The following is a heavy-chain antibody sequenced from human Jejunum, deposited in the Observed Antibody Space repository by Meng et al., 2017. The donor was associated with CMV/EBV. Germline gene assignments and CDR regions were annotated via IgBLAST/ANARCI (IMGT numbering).Heavy chain of an antibody. CDR3: ARVRGGFDP. CDR1: GGAISGYY. CDR2: IYSTGGT. V-gene: IGHV4-59*01. Sequence: SLTCTVAGGAISGYYWSWIRQPPGKGLEWVGYIYSTGGTNYNPSLESRASIALDRSKSQISLKLTSVTAADTAVYYCARVRGGFDPWGQGTLVTVSS. J-gene: IGHJ5*02.